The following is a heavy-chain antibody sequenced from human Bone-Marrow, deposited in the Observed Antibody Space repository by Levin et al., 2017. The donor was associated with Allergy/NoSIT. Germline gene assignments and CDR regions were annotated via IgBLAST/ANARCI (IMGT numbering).Heavy chain of an antibody. CDR3: AKDKCEHSRLIHVLDP. Sequence: GGSLRLSCAASGFSFSNYGMHWVRQAPGNGLEWVAVIAFDGSNIYYADSVRGRFSISRDNSKNTLYLQMNSLRPDDSAVYYCAKDKCEHSRLIHVLDPWGQGTLVTVSS. D-gene: IGHD3-10*02. CDR2: IAFDGSNI. CDR1: GFSFSNYG. J-gene: IGHJ5*02. V-gene: IGHV3-30*18.